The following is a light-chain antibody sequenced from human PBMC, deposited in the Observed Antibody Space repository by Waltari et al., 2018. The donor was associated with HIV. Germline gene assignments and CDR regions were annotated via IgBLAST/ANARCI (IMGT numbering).Light chain of an antibody. J-gene: IGKJ4*01. CDR1: QNIDNDY. Sequence: EIVLTQSQGSLSLSPGERATLFCRASQNIDNDYLAWYRQKPGLPPRRLVYGASNRAADIADRISGSGSGTNVTLTINRVGPEDFAVYYCQQDSSSILTFAGGTRLEIK. CDR2: GAS. CDR3: QQDSSSILT. V-gene: IGKV3-20*01.